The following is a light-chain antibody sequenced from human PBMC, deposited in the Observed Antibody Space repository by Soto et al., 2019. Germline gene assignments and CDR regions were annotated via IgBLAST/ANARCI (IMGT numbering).Light chain of an antibody. Sequence: DIQMTQSPSSLSASVGDRVTITCRASQSISRFLNWYQQKPGKAPKLLISATSRLQSGVPSRFTGSGSGTDFTLTISSLQPEDFVTYYCQQTNSMPRTFGRGTKVDIK. CDR1: QSISRF. J-gene: IGKJ1*01. V-gene: IGKV1-39*01. CDR2: ATS. CDR3: QQTNSMPRT.